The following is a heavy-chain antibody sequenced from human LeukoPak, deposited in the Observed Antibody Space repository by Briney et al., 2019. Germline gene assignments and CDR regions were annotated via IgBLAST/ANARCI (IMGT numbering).Heavy chain of an antibody. J-gene: IGHJ4*02. CDR3: AREGYGGNSDFGY. CDR1: GGSISSYY. D-gene: IGHD4-23*01. CDR2: IYYSGST. Sequence: SETLSLTCTVSGGSISSYYWSWIRQPPGKGLEWIGYIYYSGSTNYNPSLKSRVTISVDTSKNQFSLKLSSVTAADTAVYYCAREGYGGNSDFGYWGQGTLVTVSS. V-gene: IGHV4-59*01.